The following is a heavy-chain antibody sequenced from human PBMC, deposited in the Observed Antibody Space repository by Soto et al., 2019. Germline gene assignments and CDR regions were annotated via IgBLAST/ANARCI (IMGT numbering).Heavy chain of an antibody. CDR1: GGSISSGRFY. J-gene: IGHJ4*02. D-gene: IGHD3-22*01. Sequence: PSETLSLTCTVSGGSISSGRFYWSWIRQHPGKGLEWIGHISDSGSSYYNPSLESRVTISVDTSKNQFSLKLSSVTAADTAVYYCARHRAPYYYDSSGSPIVYFDYWGQGTLVTVSS. CDR2: ISDSGSS. V-gene: IGHV4-31*03. CDR3: ARHRAPYYYDSSGSPIVYFDY.